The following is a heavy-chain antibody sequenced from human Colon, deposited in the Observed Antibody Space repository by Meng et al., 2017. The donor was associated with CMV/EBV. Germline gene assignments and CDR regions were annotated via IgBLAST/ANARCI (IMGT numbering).Heavy chain of an antibody. J-gene: IGHJ4*02. CDR3: ARDIDSAEGY. CDR2: IIPIFGTA. V-gene: IGHV1-69*01. CDR1: GSSLSSYA. Sequence: QVVQAGGEVENAVFSWKASCKASGSSLSSYAISWVRQAPGQGLEWMGGIIPIFGTANYEQKFQGRVTITADESTSTAYMELSSLRSEDTAVYYCARDIDSAEGYWGQGTLVTVSS. D-gene: IGHD1-26*01.